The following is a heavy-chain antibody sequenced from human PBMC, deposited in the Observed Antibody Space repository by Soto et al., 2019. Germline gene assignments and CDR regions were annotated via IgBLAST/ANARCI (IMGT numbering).Heavy chain of an antibody. V-gene: IGHV4-34*01. CDR2: INHSGST. J-gene: IGHJ6*03. Sequence: SETLSLTCAAYGGSFSGYYWSWIRQPPGKGLEWIGEINHSGSTNYNPSLKSRVTISVDTSKNQFSLKLSSVTAADTAVYYCARARGDYYYYYMDVWGKGTTVTVSS. CDR1: GGSFSGYY. CDR3: ARARGDYYYYYMDV.